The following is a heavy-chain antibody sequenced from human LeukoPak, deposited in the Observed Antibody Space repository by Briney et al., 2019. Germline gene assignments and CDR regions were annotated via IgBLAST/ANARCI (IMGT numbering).Heavy chain of an antibody. J-gene: IGHJ3*02. D-gene: IGHD3-22*01. CDR3: ARSLRRYSRGFDAFDI. CDR1: GVSISSGYY. Sequence: KASETLSLTCIVSGVSISSGYYWGLIRQPPGKGLEWIGSVFHSGIVSYNPSLKRRVTISVDTSKNQLSLQLTYVTAADTAVYFFARSLRRYSRGFDAFDIWGQGTMVSVSS. CDR2: VFHSGIV. V-gene: IGHV4-38-2*02.